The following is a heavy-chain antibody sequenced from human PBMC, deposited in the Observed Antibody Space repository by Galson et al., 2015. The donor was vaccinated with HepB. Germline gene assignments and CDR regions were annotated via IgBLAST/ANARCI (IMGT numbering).Heavy chain of an antibody. V-gene: IGHV3-23*01. CDR3: VKLSAAAAYSHMDI. D-gene: IGHD6-13*01. CDR2: ISGSGDNT. Sequence: SLRLSCAASGITFSNYGMTWVRQAPGRGLEWVSAISGSGDNTQYADSAKGRFTISRDNSESTLYLQMNSLRAEDTAVYYCVKLSAAAAYSHMDIWGKGTTVTVSS. J-gene: IGHJ6*03. CDR1: GITFSNYG.